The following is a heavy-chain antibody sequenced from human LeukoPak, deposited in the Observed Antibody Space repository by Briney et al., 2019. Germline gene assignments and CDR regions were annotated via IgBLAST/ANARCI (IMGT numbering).Heavy chain of an antibody. CDR3: ARNDPYGSGSYDYYYYGVDV. CDR2: IIPIFGTA. CDR1: GGTFSSYA. Sequence: ASVKVSCKVSGGTFSSYAISWVRQAPGQGLEWMGGIIPIFGTANYAQKFQGRVTITADESTSTAYMELSSLRSEDTAVYYCARNDPYGSGSYDYYYYGVDVWGKGTTVTVSS. V-gene: IGHV1-69*13. J-gene: IGHJ6*04. D-gene: IGHD3-10*01.